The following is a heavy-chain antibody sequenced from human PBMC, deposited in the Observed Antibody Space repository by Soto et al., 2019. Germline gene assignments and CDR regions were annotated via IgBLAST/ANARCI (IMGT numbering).Heavy chain of an antibody. CDR1: GYTFTSYD. V-gene: IGHV1-8*01. Sequence: QVQLVQSGAEVKKPGASVKVSCKASGYTFTSYDINWVRQATGQGLEWMGWMNPNSGNTGYAQKFQGRVTMTRNSSISTAYMELSSLRSEVTAVYYCASSYSWGEWSRFDPWGQGTLVTVAS. CDR2: MNPNSGNT. J-gene: IGHJ5*02. D-gene: IGHD3-16*01. CDR3: ASSYSWGEWSRFDP.